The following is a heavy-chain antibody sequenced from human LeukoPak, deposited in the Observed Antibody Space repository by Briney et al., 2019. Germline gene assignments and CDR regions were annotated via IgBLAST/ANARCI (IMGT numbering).Heavy chain of an antibody. Sequence: PGRSLRLSCAASGFTFSSYAMHWVRQAPGKGLEWVAFIRYDGSYKYYADSVKGRFTISRDNSKNTLYLQMNSLRAEDMAVYYCAKDQDSYFDYWGQGTLVTVSS. CDR3: AKDQDSYFDY. CDR2: IRYDGSYK. CDR1: GFTFSSYA. J-gene: IGHJ4*02. V-gene: IGHV3-30*02.